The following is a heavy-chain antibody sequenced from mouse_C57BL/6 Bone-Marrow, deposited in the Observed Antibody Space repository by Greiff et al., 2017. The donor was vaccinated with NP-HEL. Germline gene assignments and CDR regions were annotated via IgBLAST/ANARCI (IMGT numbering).Heavy chain of an antibody. CDR1: GYTFTDYY. CDR3: AREKVLRGAMDY. J-gene: IGHJ4*01. CDR2: INPYNGGT. D-gene: IGHD1-1*01. Sequence: EVQLQQSGPVLVKPGASVKMSCKASGYTFTDYYMNWVKQSHGKSLEWIGVINPYNGGTSYNQKFKGKATLTVDKSSSTAYMELNSLTSEDSAVYYCAREKVLRGAMDYWGQGTSVTVSS. V-gene: IGHV1-19*01.